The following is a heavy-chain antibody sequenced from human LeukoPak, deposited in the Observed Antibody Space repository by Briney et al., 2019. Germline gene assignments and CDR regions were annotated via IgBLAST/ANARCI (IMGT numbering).Heavy chain of an antibody. CDR1: GFTYSSYG. J-gene: IGHJ4*02. Sequence: GRSLRLSCAASGFTYSSYGMHWVRQAPGKGLEWVAVIWYDGSNKYYADSVKGRFTISRDNSKNTLYPQMNSLRAEDTAVYYCARERDSSGYYLLDYWGQGTLVTVSS. CDR2: IWYDGSNK. D-gene: IGHD3-22*01. V-gene: IGHV3-33*01. CDR3: ARERDSSGYYLLDY.